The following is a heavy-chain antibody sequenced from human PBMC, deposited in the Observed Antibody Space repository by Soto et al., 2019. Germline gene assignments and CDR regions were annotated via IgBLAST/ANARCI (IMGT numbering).Heavy chain of an antibody. Sequence: GESLKISCKGSGYSFTSYWIGWVRQMPGKGLEWMGIIYPGDSDTRYSPSFQGQVTISADKSISTAYLQWSSLKASDTAMYYCARGKYDYIWGSFRHPVDYWGQGTLVTVSS. J-gene: IGHJ4*02. CDR3: ARGKYDYIWGSFRHPVDY. CDR2: IYPGDSDT. D-gene: IGHD3-16*02. CDR1: GYSFTSYW. V-gene: IGHV5-51*01.